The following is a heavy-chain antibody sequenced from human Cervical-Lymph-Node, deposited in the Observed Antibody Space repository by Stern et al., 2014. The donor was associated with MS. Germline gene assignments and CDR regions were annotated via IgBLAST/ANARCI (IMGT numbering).Heavy chain of an antibody. V-gene: IGHV1-69*01. CDR1: GGTFSSYA. CDR2: IIPIFGTA. CDR3: ARTRNYGSGRLDY. Sequence: VQLVESGAEVKKPGSSVKVSCKASGGTFSSYAISWVRQAPGQGLEWMGGIIPIFGTANYAQKFQGRVRITAYESTSTAYMELSSLRSEDTAVYYCARTRNYGSGRLDYWGQGTLVTVSS. D-gene: IGHD3-10*01. J-gene: IGHJ4*02.